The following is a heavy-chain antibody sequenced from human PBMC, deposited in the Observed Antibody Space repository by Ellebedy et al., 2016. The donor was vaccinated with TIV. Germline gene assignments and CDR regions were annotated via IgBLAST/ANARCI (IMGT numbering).Heavy chain of an antibody. Sequence: GGSLRLSXVVPGITLSNAGMTWVRQAPGKGLEWVGRITDKGATDNAAPVKGRFTISRDDSRNTIYLQMNSLKIEDTGIYYCATGGGRCYDWGQGTQVTVSS. V-gene: IGHV3-15*01. CDR2: ITDKGAT. J-gene: IGHJ4*02. CDR1: GITLSNAG. D-gene: IGHD2-15*01. CDR3: ATGGGRCYD.